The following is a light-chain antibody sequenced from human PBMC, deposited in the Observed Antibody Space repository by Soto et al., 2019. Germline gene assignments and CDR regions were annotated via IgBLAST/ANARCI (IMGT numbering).Light chain of an antibody. CDR2: GAS. CDR1: QSVSRFY. CDR3: QQYESSPYT. V-gene: IGKV3-20*01. Sequence: EIVLTQSPGTLSLSPGERATLSCRASQSVSRFYLAWYQQKPGQPPRLLIYGASTRATGIPDRFSGSGSGTDFTLTVSRLEPEDFAMYYCQQYESSPYTFGQGTKLEIK. J-gene: IGKJ2*01.